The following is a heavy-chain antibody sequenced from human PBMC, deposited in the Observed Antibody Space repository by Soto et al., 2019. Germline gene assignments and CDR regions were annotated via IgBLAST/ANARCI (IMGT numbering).Heavy chain of an antibody. Sequence: GASVKVSCKASGYTFTNYDINWVRQATGQGLEWMGWMNPSNGNTGYAQKSQGRVTMTRDTSISTAYMELSSLTSADTAVYYCARFVRHQLPTIDYWGQGALVTVS. CDR1: GYTFTNYD. J-gene: IGHJ4*02. CDR3: ARFVRHQLPTIDY. V-gene: IGHV1-8*01. CDR2: MNPSNGNT. D-gene: IGHD1-26*01.